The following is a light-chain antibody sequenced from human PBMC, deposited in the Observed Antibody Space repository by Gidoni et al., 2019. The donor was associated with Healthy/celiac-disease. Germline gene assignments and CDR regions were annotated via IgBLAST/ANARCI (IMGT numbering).Light chain of an antibody. J-gene: IGKJ4*01. V-gene: IGKV4-1*01. CDR2: WAS. CDR1: QSVLYSSNNKNY. CDR3: QQYYSTLT. Sequence: DIVMTQSPDSLAVSLGERATLNRKSSQSVLYSSNNKNYLAWYQQKPGQPPKLLIYWASTRESGVPDRFSGSGSVTDFTLTISSLQAEDVAVYYCQQYYSTLTFGGGTKVEIK.